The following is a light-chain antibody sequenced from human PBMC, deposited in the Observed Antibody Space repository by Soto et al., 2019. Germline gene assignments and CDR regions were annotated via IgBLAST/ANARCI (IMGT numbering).Light chain of an antibody. Sequence: ALAHPPSVSGSPGQSVTISCTGTSTDFVSYNRVSWYQQPPGTAPKLMIYEVSKRPSGVPDRFSGSKSGNTASLTISGLQAADEADYYCSLYTSENAYVFGTGTKVTVL. CDR1: STDFVSYNR. CDR2: EVS. J-gene: IGLJ1*01. CDR3: SLYTSENAYV. V-gene: IGLV2-18*01.